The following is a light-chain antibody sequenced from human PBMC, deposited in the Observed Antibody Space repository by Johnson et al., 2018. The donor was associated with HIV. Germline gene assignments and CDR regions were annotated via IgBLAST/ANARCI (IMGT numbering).Light chain of an antibody. J-gene: IGLJ1*01. CDR1: SSNIGNNY. V-gene: IGLV1-51*01. CDR3: GTWDSSMSAG. CDR2: GNN. Sequence: QPVLTQPPSVSAAPGQKVTISCSGSSSNIGNNYVSWYQQLPGTAPKLLIYGNNKRPSGIPDRFSGSKSGTSATLGITGLQTGDEANYYCGTWDSSMSAGFGSGTKVTVL.